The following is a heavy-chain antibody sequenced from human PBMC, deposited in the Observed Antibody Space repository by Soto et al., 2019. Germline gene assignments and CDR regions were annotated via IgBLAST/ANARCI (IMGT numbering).Heavy chain of an antibody. J-gene: IGHJ6*02. V-gene: IGHV4-39*01. CDR1: GASISSSNNF. Sequence: SETLSLTCTVSGASISSSNNFWGWIRQPPGKGLEWIGSIYSSGSTYYNPSLKSRVTISVDTSKNQFSLKLSSLTAADTAVYFCAKPSPLNSTSAPTNYYGMDVWGQGTTVTVSS. CDR3: AKPSPLNSTSAPTNYYGMDV. D-gene: IGHD6-6*01. CDR2: IYSSGST.